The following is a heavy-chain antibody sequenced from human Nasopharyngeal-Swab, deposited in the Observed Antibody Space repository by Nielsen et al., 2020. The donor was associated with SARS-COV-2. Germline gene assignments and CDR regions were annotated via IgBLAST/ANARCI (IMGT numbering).Heavy chain of an antibody. J-gene: IGHJ4*02. CDR2: IWYDGSNK. CDR1: GFTFSSYG. D-gene: IGHD4-17*01. Sequence: GGSLRLSCAASGFTFSSYGMHWVRQAPGKGLEWVAVIWYDGSNKYYADSVKGRFTISRDNSKNTLYLQMNSLRAEDTAVYYCAKPSTTVTTTPFDYWGQGTLVTVSS. CDR3: AKPSTTVTTTPFDY. V-gene: IGHV3-33*06.